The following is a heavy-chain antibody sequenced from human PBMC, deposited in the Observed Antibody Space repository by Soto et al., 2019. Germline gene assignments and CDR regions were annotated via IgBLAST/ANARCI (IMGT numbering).Heavy chain of an antibody. CDR3: AKDHRISLVRGVANYYYGMDV. V-gene: IGHV3-30*18. D-gene: IGHD3-10*01. Sequence: HPGGSLRLSCAASGFTFTDYAMHWVRQAPGKGLEWVSVMSSDGSYKHYIDSVKGRFTISRDNSKNTLYLQMNSLRTEDTAIYYCAKDHRISLVRGVANYYYGMDVWGQGTTVTVSS. CDR2: MSSDGSYK. J-gene: IGHJ6*02. CDR1: GFTFTDYA.